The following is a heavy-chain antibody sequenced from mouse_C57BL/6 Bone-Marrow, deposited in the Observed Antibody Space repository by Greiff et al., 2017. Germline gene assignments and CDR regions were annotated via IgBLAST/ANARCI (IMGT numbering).Heavy chain of an antibody. CDR2: ISDGGSYT. Sequence: EVKLMESGGGLVKPGGSLKLSCAASGFTFSSYAMSWVRQTPEKRLEWVATISDGGSYTYYADNVNGRFTISSDNAKNNLYLQMSHLKSDDTAMYYCARDRGFYYAMDYWGQGTSVTVSS. CDR3: ARDRGFYYAMDY. CDR1: GFTFSSYA. V-gene: IGHV5-4*01. J-gene: IGHJ4*01.